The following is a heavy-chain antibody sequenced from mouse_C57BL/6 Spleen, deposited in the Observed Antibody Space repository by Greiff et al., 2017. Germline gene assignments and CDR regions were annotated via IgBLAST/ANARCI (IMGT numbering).Heavy chain of an antibody. CDR1: GYTFTDYE. CDR3: TKWDYYGGLGY. V-gene: IGHV1-15*01. J-gene: IGHJ2*01. CDR2: IDPETGGT. Sequence: VQLQQSGAELVRPGASVTLSCKASGYTFTDYEMHWVKQTPVHGLEWIGAIDPETGGTAYNQKFKGKAILTADKSSSTAYMELRSLTSEDSAVYYCTKWDYYGGLGYWGQGTTLTVSS. D-gene: IGHD1-1*02.